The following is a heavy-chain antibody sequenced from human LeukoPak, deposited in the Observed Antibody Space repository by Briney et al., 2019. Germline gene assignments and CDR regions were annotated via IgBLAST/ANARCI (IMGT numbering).Heavy chain of an antibody. Sequence: GGSLRLSCAASGFTFSTYTMHWVRQAPGKGLEWVAVISSDGSNKYYADSVKGRFTISRDNSKNTLYLQMSSLRAEDTAVYYCARETSSSYGDYWGQGTLVTVSS. CDR1: GFTFSTYT. J-gene: IGHJ4*02. V-gene: IGHV3-30-3*01. CDR2: ISSDGSNK. D-gene: IGHD2-2*01. CDR3: ARETSSSYGDY.